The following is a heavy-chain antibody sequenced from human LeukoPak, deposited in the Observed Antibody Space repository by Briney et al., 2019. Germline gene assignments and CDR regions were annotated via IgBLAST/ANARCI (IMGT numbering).Heavy chain of an antibody. D-gene: IGHD6-19*01. CDR3: AKNYIEVQWLGQKEVTPHY. CDR1: GFTFSSFE. J-gene: IGHJ4*02. CDR2: ISGSGGST. V-gene: IGHV3-23*01. Sequence: GGSLRLSCAASGFTFSSFEMNWVRQAPGKGLEWVSAISGSGGSTYYADSVKGRFTISRDNSKNTLYLQMNSLRAEDTAVYYCAKNYIEVQWLGQKEVTPHYWGQGTLVTVSS.